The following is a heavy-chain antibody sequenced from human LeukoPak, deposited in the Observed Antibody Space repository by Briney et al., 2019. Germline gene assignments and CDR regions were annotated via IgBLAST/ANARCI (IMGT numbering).Heavy chain of an antibody. CDR3: ARREGYSSGWYVRY. D-gene: IGHD6-19*01. J-gene: IGHJ4*02. CDR2: INPNSGGT. V-gene: IGHV1-2*02. CDR1: GYTFTGYY. Sequence: ASVKVSCKASGYTFTGYYMHWVRQAPGQGLEWMGWINPNSGGTNYAQKFQGRVTMTRDTSISTAYMEPSRLRSDDTAVYYCARREGYSSGWYVRYWGQGTLVTVSS.